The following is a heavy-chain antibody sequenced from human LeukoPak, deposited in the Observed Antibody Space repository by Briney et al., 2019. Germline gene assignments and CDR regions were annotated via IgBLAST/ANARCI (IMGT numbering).Heavy chain of an antibody. CDR2: INPNSSGT. D-gene: IGHD2-15*01. CDR1: GYTFTGYY. V-gene: IGHV1-2*02. Sequence: ASVKVSCKSSGYTFTGYYMHWVRQAPGQGLEWMGWINPNSSGTNYAQKFQGRVTMTRDTSISTAYMELSRLRSDDTAVYYCARDPDLYCSGGSCYPYFDYWGQGTLVTVSS. J-gene: IGHJ4*02. CDR3: ARDPDLYCSGGSCYPYFDY.